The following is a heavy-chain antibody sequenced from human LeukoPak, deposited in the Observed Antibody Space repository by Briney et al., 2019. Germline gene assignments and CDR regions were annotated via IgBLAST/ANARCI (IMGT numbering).Heavy chain of an antibody. D-gene: IGHD3-10*01. Sequence: GRSLRLSCAASGFTFSNYVIHWVRQAPAKGLEWVAVISYDGSNKYYADVKGRFTISRDNSKNTLYLQMNILRTEDTAVYYCAKEGTPQVSTWYDLWGQGTQVIVSS. CDR2: ISYDGSNK. J-gene: IGHJ5*02. CDR3: AKEGTPQVSTWYDL. CDR1: GFTFSNYV. V-gene: IGHV3-30*18.